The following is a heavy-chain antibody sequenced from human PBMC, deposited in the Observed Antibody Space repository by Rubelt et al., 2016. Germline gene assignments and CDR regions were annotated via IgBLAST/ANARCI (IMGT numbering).Heavy chain of an antibody. V-gene: IGHV3-7*04. CDR3: ARGNSNYYGSGTGAFDI. CDR2: IKQDGSEK. J-gene: IGHJ3*02. CDR1: SYW. D-gene: IGHD3-10*01. Sequence: SYWMSWVRQAPGKGLEWVANIKQDGSEKYYVDSVKGRFTISRDNAKNSLYLQMNSLRAEDTAVYYCARGNSNYYGSGTGAFDIWGQGTMVTVSS.